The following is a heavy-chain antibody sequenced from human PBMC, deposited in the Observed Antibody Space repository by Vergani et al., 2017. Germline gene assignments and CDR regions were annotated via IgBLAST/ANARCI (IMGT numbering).Heavy chain of an antibody. CDR2: ISGSGDST. CDR3: AKWGRLQGGRKENWFDP. Sequence: EVQLLESGGGLVQPGGSLRLSCAASGFTFSSYAMSWVRQAPGKGLEWVSAISGSGDSTYYADSVKGRFTISRDNSKNTLYLQMNSLRAEDTAVYYCAKWGRLQGGRKENWFDPWGQGTLVTVSS. J-gene: IGHJ5*02. CDR1: GFTFSSYA. D-gene: IGHD4-11*01. V-gene: IGHV3-23*01.